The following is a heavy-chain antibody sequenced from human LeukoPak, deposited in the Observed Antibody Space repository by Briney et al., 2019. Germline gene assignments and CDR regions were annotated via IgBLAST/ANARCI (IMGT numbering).Heavy chain of an antibody. CDR1: GGSFSDYW. CDR2: INHSGST. D-gene: IGHD7-27*01. J-gene: IGHJ4*02. V-gene: IGHV4-34*01. CDR3: ARGGTGEVDY. Sequence: SETLSLTCAVFGGSFSDYWWTWIRQPPGKGLEWVGEINHSGSTNCNPSLKSRITISVDTSKNQFSLRLNSVTAADTAVYYCARGGTGEVDYRGQGTLVTVSS.